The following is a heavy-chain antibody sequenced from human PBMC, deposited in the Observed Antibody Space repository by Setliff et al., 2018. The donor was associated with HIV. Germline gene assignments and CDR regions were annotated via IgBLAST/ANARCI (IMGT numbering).Heavy chain of an antibody. Sequence: PGWSLRLSCAASGFIFSTFPMHWVRQAPGKGLEWVAVMSGDANSQYYADSVRGRFTISRDNSKNTVYLQMNSLGDEDTAVYYCARCFLSSGWLSPFDYWGQGTLVTVSS. V-gene: IGHV3-30*07. D-gene: IGHD6-19*01. CDR3: ARCFLSSGWLSPFDY. J-gene: IGHJ4*02. CDR1: GFIFSTFP. CDR2: MSGDANSQ.